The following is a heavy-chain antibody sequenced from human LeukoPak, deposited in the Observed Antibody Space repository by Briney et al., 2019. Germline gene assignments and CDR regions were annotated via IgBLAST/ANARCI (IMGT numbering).Heavy chain of an antibody. CDR3: ARDPYNSGWCSDY. J-gene: IGHJ4*02. Sequence: GASVKVSCKTSGYTFTSYGISWVRQAPGHGLEWMGWISTYNGNTNYAQNLQGRVIMTTDTSTSTAYMELRSLRSDDTAVYYCARDPYNSGWCSDYWGPGTLVTVSS. D-gene: IGHD6-19*01. V-gene: IGHV1-18*01. CDR1: GYTFTSYG. CDR2: ISTYNGNT.